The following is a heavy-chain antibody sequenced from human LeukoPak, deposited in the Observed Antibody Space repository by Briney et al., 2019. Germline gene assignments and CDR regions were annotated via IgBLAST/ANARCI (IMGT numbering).Heavy chain of an antibody. CDR3: ARGLGRRYMY. CDR1: GGSFSGYY. D-gene: IGHD1-1*01. V-gene: IGHV4-34*01. CDR2: INHSGST. Sequence: SETLSLTCAVYGGSFSGYYWSWIRQPPGKGLEWIGEINHSGSTNYNPSLKSRVTISVDASKNQFSLKLSSVTAADTAVYYCARGLGRRYMYWGQGTLVTVPS. J-gene: IGHJ4*02.